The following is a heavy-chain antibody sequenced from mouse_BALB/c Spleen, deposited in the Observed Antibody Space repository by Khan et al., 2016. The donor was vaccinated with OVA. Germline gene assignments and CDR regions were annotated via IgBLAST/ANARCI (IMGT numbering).Heavy chain of an antibody. CDR3: ARERIDY. CDR1: GYTFSNYW. V-gene: IGHV1-7*01. J-gene: IGHJ2*01. Sequence: QVRLQQSGAELAKPGASVKMSCKASGYTFSNYWIHWVKQRPGQGLEWIGYINPSSGHTYYNQTFNDKATLTTDKSSSTAYMQLSSLTSEDSAVYYCARERIDYWGQGTTLTVSS. CDR2: INPSSGHT.